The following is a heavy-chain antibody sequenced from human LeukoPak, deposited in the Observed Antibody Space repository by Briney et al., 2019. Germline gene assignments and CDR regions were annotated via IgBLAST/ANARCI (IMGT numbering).Heavy chain of an antibody. Sequence: GGSLRLSCAASGFTFSSYAMHWVRQAPGKGLEWVSYMSSSSSAIYYADSVKGRFTISRDNAKNSLYLQMNSLRAEDTAVYYCARSRGGFDNWGQGTLVTVSS. V-gene: IGHV3-48*01. CDR1: GFTFSSYA. CDR2: MSSSSSAI. D-gene: IGHD3-10*01. CDR3: ARSRGGFDN. J-gene: IGHJ4*02.